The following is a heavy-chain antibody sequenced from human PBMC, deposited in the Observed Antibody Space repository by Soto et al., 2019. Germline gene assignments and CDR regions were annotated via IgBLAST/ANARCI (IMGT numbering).Heavy chain of an antibody. CDR3: ARDLVGTTGYYYYYYGMDV. CDR1: GDSVSSNSAA. D-gene: IGHD1-7*01. J-gene: IGHJ6*02. V-gene: IGHV6-1*01. CDR2: TYYRSKWYN. Sequence: SQTVSLTGAISGDSVSSNSAAWYWIRQSPSRGLEWLGRTYYRSKWYNDYAVSVKSRITINPDTSKNQFSLQLNSVTPEDTAVYYCARDLVGTTGYYYYYYGMDVWGQGTTVNVSS.